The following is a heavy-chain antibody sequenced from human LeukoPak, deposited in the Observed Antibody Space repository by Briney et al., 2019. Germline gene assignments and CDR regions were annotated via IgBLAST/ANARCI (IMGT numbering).Heavy chain of an antibody. Sequence: GGSLRLSCAASGFTFSSYAMSWVRQAPGKGLEWVSAISGSGGSTYYADSVKGRFTISRDNSKNTLYLQMNSLRAEDTAVYYCATLVVPATFYYGMDVWGQGTTVTVSS. V-gene: IGHV3-23*01. J-gene: IGHJ6*02. CDR2: ISGSGGST. CDR3: ATLVVPATFYYGMDV. D-gene: IGHD2-2*01. CDR1: GFTFSSYA.